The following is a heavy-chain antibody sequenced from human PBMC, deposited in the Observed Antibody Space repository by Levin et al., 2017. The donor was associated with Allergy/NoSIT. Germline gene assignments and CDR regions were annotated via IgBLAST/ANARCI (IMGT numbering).Heavy chain of an antibody. CDR3: ARTNGGYYFDY. CDR1: GGSISSYY. CDR2: IYYSGST. V-gene: IGHV4-59*01. D-gene: IGHD2-8*01. J-gene: IGHJ4*02. Sequence: SETLSLTCTVSGGSISSYYWSWIRQPPGKGLEWIGYIYYSGSTNYNPSLKSRVTISVDTSKNQFSLKLSSVTAADTAVYYCARTNGGYYFDYWGQGTLVTVSS.